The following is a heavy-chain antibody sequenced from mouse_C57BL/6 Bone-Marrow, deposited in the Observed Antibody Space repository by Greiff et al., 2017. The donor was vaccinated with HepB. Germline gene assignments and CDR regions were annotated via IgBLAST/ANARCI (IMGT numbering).Heavy chain of an antibody. J-gene: IGHJ3*01. CDR2: SRNKANDYTT. V-gene: IGHV7-1*01. D-gene: IGHD2-3*01. Sequence: EVKVVESGGGLVQSGRSLRLSCATSGFTFSDFYMEWVRQAPGKGLEWIAASRNKANDYTTEYSASVKGRFIVSRDTSQSILYLQMNDLRAGDTAIYYCARDADGYYGFAYWGQGTLVTVSA. CDR3: ARDADGYYGFAY. CDR1: GFTFSDFY.